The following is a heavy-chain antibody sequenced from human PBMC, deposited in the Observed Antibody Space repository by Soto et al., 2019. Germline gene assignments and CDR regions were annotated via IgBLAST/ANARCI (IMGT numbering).Heavy chain of an antibody. CDR1: GFTFSSYE. Sequence: PGGSLRLSCAASGFTFSSYEMNWVRQAPGKGLEWVSYISSSGSTIYYADSVKGRFTISRDNAKNSLYLQMNSLRAEDTPVYYCARSGVVIYYYYYYGMDVWGQGTTLTVSS. J-gene: IGHJ6*02. V-gene: IGHV3-48*03. D-gene: IGHD3-3*01. CDR3: ARSGVVIYYYYYYGMDV. CDR2: ISSSGSTI.